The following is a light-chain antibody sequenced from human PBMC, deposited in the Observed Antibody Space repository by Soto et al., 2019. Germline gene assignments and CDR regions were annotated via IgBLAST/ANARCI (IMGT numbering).Light chain of an antibody. CDR2: EVT. CDR1: SSDVGGYNY. CDR3: SSYAGSNNLV. J-gene: IGLJ2*01. Sequence: QSVLTQPPSASGSPGQSVTISCTGTSSDVGGYNYVSWYQHHPGKAPKLMIYEVTKRPSGVPDRFSGSKSGNTASLTVSGLQAEDEADYCCSSYAGSNNLVFGGGTKLTVL. V-gene: IGLV2-8*01.